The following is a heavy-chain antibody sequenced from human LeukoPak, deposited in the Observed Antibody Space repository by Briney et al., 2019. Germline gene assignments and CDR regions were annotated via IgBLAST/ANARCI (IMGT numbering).Heavy chain of an antibody. D-gene: IGHD6-13*01. J-gene: IGHJ4*02. CDR1: GGSISSYY. Sequence: SETLSLTCTVSGGSISSYYWSWIRQPPGKGLEWIGYIYYSGSTNYNPSLKSRVTISVDTSKNQFSLKLSSVTAADTAVYYCAGEKAAAGIGYWGQGTLVTVSS. CDR3: AGEKAAAGIGY. CDR2: IYYSGST. V-gene: IGHV4-59*01.